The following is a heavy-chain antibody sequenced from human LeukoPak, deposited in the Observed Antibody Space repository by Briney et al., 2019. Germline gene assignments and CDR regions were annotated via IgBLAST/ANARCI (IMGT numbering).Heavy chain of an antibody. CDR1: GFTFSSYA. CDR3: ARGRGSSRYYFDY. CDR2: VSGSGGNT. Sequence: GGSLRLSCAASGFTFSSYAMSWVRQAPGKGLEWVSVVSGSGGNTYYADSVKGRFTISRDNSKNTLYLQLNSLRAEDTALYYCARGRGSSRYYFDYWGRGTLVTVSS. D-gene: IGHD1-26*01. J-gene: IGHJ4*02. V-gene: IGHV3-23*01.